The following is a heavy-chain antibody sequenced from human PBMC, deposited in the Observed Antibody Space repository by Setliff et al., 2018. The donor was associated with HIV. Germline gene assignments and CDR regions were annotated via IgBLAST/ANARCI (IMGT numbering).Heavy chain of an antibody. J-gene: IGHJ4*02. V-gene: IGHV4-4*07. CDR3: ARIRGDYFFYY. Sequence: PSETLSLTCNVSGDSLNTYYWSWIRQSGGKGLEWIGRIYPSGATNYNPSLKSRVTMSVDMSRNQFSLKLRSVTAADTAVYSFARIRGDYFFYYWGQGILVTVSS. CDR2: IYPSGAT. CDR1: GDSLNTYY. D-gene: IGHD2-21*02.